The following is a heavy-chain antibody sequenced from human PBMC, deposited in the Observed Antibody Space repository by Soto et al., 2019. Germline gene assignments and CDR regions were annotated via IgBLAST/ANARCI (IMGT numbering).Heavy chain of an antibody. V-gene: IGHV5-51*01. CDR2: IYPGDSDT. Sequence: GESLKISCKGSGYSFTSYWIGWVRQMPGKGLEWMGIIYPGDSDTRYSPSFQGQVTISADKSISTAYLPWSSLKASDTALYYCARHYQCMSGLPPPHLDFWGQGTLVTVSS. D-gene: IGHD2-8*01. J-gene: IGHJ4*02. CDR1: GYSFTSYW. CDR3: ARHYQCMSGLPPPHLDF.